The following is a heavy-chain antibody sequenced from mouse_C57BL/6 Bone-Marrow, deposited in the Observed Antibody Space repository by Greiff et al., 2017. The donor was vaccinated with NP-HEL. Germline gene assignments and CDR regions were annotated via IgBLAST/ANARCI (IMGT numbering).Heavy chain of an antibody. CDR2: ISSGSSTI. CDR3: ANGSSQGAMDY. D-gene: IGHD1-1*01. V-gene: IGHV5-17*01. CDR1: GFTFSDYG. Sequence: EVQVVESGGGLVKPGGSLKLSCAASGFTFSDYGMHWVRQAPEKGLEWVAYISSGSSTIYYADTVKGRFTISRDNAKNTLFLQMTSLRSEDTAMYYCANGSSQGAMDYWGQGTSVTVSS. J-gene: IGHJ4*01.